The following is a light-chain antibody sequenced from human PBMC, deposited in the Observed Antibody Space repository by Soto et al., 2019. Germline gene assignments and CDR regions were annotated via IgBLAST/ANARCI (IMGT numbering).Light chain of an antibody. CDR2: GAS. V-gene: IGKV3-15*01. CDR1: QSVSSN. J-gene: IGKJ1*01. Sequence: EIVMTQSPATLSVSPGERATLSCRAGQSVSSNLAWYQQKPGQAPRLLIYGASTRATGIPARFSGGGSGTDFTLTISNLEPEDFAVYYCQQRSDWPWTFGQGTKVDIK. CDR3: QQRSDWPWT.